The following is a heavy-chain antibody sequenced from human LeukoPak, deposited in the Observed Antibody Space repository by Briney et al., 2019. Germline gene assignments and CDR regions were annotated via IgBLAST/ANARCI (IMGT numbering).Heavy chain of an antibody. V-gene: IGHV3-30*03. CDR2: MSFDGFSK. Sequence: GGSLRLSCAASGIAFSNSIMHWVRQAPGKGLEWVSAMSFDGFSKYYADSLKGRLSISRDDSKNTVYLQMNSLRPEDTAIYYCAREGHTSGYCGTFDVWGQGTTVAVSS. CDR3: AREGHTSGYCGTFDV. CDR1: GIAFSNSI. J-gene: IGHJ3*01. D-gene: IGHD3-22*01.